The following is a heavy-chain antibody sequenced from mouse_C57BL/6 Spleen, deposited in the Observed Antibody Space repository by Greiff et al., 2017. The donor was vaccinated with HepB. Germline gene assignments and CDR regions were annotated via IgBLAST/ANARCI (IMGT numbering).Heavy chain of an antibody. J-gene: IGHJ3*01. CDR3: ARRGNYYGSSSAWFAY. CDR1: GYTFTNYW. D-gene: IGHD1-1*01. V-gene: IGHV1-63*01. CDR2: IYPGGGYT. Sequence: QVQLQQSGAELVRPGTSVKMSCKASGYTFTNYWIGWAKQRPGHGLEWIGDIYPGGGYTNYNEKFKGKATLTADKSSSTAYMQFSSLTSEDSAIYYCARRGNYYGSSSAWFAYWGQGTLVTVSA.